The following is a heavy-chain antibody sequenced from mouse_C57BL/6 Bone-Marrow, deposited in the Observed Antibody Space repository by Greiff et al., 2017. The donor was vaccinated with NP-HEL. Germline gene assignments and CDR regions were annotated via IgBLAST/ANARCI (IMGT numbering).Heavy chain of an antibody. CDR3: VRDYYGSPWFAY. CDR1: GFSFNTYA. V-gene: IGHV10-1*01. CDR2: IRSKSNNYAT. J-gene: IGHJ3*01. Sequence: EVKLVESGGGLVQPKGSLKLSCAASGFSFNTYAMNWVRQAPGKGLVWVARIRSKSNNYATYYADSVKDRFTISRDDSESMLYLQMNNLKTEDTAMYYCVRDYYGSPWFAYWGQGTLVTVSA. D-gene: IGHD1-1*01.